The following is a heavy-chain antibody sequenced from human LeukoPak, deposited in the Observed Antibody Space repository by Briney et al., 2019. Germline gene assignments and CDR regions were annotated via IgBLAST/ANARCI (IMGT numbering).Heavy chain of an antibody. J-gene: IGHJ4*02. V-gene: IGHV4-30-2*01. CDR3: ARKPIVNSAWYYFDY. CDR1: GGSIRRADYY. Sequence: PSETLSLTRPGSGGSIRRADYYRSWVRQPPGKGLGGVGYIYHSGSTYYNPSLKSRVTISVDKSKNQFSLKLSSVTAADTAVYYCARKPIVNSAWYYFDYWGQGTLVTVSS. D-gene: IGHD3-22*01. CDR2: IYHSGST.